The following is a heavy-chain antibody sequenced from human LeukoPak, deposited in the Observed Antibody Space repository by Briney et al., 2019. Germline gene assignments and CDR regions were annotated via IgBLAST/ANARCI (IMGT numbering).Heavy chain of an antibody. Sequence: QPGGSLRLSCAASGFTFSSYAMSWVRQTPGKGLEWVSAISGSGGSTYYADSVKGRFTISRDNSKNTLYLQMNSLRAEDTAVYYCAKAPYSSSWYYFDYWGQGTLVTVSS. V-gene: IGHV3-23*01. CDR3: AKAPYSSSWYYFDY. CDR2: ISGSGGST. D-gene: IGHD6-13*01. J-gene: IGHJ4*02. CDR1: GFTFSSYA.